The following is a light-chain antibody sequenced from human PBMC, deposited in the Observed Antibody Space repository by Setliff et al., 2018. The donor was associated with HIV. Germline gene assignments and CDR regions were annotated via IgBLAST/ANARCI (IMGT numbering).Light chain of an antibody. CDR1: NSDIGAYNY. V-gene: IGLV2-14*03. CDR3: SSYTHSSTLV. Sequence: QSALAQPASVSWSPGQSINISCAGTNSDIGAYNYVSWYQQHPGKAPKLMIYDVTNRPSGVSNRFSGSKSGKTASLTISGLQAEDEADYYCSSYTHSSTLVFGGGT. J-gene: IGLJ2*01. CDR2: DVT.